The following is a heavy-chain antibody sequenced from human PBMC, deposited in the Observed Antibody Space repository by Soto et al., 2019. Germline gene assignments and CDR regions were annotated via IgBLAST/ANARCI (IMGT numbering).Heavy chain of an antibody. D-gene: IGHD2-21*01. Sequence: PGWSLRLSCTASGLPHSNFAMMLVRQAPGKGLECVSGIYGSGRGIEYADSVKGRFTISRDNSKNTVYLEMTDLRADDTAIYYCAKDAVYNDGLWLMDHWGEGTQVTVSS. CDR3: AKDAVYNDGLWLMDH. CDR1: GLPHSNFA. V-gene: IGHV3-23*05. J-gene: IGHJ4*02. CDR2: IYGSGRGI.